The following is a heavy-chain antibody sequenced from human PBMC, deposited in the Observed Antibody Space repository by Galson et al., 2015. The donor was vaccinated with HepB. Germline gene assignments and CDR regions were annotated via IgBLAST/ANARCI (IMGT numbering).Heavy chain of an antibody. CDR1: GFTFSSYG. CDR2: ISYDGSNK. CDR3: AEGPDSSVDY. V-gene: IGHV3-30*03. D-gene: IGHD6-6*01. J-gene: IGHJ4*02. Sequence: SLRLSCAASGFTFSSYGMHWVRQAPGKGLEWVAVISYDGSNKYYADSVKGRFTISRDNSKNTLYLQMNSLRAEDTAVYYCAEGPDSSVDYWGQGTLVTVSS.